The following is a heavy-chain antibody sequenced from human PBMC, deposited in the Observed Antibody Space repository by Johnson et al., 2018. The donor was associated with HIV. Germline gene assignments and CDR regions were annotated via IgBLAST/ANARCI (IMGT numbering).Heavy chain of an antibody. CDR1: GFTFSSYG. CDR2: IKSGTT. V-gene: IGHV3-15*01. D-gene: IGHD3-16*01. CDR3: TTGPMGAFDI. Sequence: VQLVESGGGVVQPGGSLRLSCAASGFTFSSYGMHWVRQAPGKGLEWVGRIKSGTTDYAVPVKGRFIISRDDSKNTLYLQMNSLKTEDTAVYYCTTGPMGAFDIWGQGTMVTVSS. J-gene: IGHJ3*02.